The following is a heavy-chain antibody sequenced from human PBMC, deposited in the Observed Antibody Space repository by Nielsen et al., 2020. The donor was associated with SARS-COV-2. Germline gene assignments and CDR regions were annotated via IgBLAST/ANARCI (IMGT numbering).Heavy chain of an antibody. V-gene: IGHV3-21*01. CDR2: TSSSSSYI. CDR3: ARYRRIAARPAPYYYCGMDV. CDR1: GFTFSSYS. J-gene: IGHJ6*02. D-gene: IGHD6-6*01. Sequence: GESLKISCAASGFTFSSYSMNWVRQAPGKGLEWVSSTSSSSSYIYYADSVKGRFTISRDNAKNSLYLQMNSLRAEDTAVYYCARYRRIAARPAPYYYCGMDVWGQGTTVTVSS.